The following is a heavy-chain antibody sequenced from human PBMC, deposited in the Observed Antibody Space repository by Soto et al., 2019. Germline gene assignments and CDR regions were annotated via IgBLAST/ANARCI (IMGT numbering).Heavy chain of an antibody. D-gene: IGHD3-22*01. CDR3: SRHGYYYGGNGDSEDD. Sequence: GGSLRLSCAASGFTFSGSAIHWVRQASGKGLEWVGRIRDKANSYATAYAASVKGRFTISRDDSRNTAYLEMNSLKAEDTAVYYCSRHGYYYGGNGDSEDDWGQGTLVTVSS. J-gene: IGHJ4*02. CDR2: IRDKANSYAT. CDR1: GFTFSGSA. V-gene: IGHV3-73*01.